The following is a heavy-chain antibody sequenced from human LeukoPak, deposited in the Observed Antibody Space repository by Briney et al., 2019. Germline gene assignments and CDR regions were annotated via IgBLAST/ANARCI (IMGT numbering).Heavy chain of an antibody. V-gene: IGHV1-18*01. D-gene: IGHD1-26*01. CDR1: GYTFTSYG. CDR3: ATNRGSYPRFYYGMDV. J-gene: IGHJ6*02. CDR2: ISAYNGNT. Sequence: ASVKVSCKASGYTFTSYGISWVRQAPGQGLEWMGWISAYNGNTNYAQKLQGRVTMTTDTSTSTAYMELRSLRSDDTAVYYCATNRGSYPRFYYGMDVCGQGTTVTVSS.